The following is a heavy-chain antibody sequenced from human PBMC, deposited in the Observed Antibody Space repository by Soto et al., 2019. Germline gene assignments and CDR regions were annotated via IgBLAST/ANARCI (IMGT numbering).Heavy chain of an antibody. Sequence: ASVKVSCKVSGYTLTELSMHWVRQAPGKGLEWMGGFDPEDGETIYAQKFQGRVTMTEDTSTDTAYMELSSLRSEDTAVYYCAITNSITIFEVSASNWFDPWGQGTLVTVSS. CDR1: GYTLTELS. V-gene: IGHV1-24*01. J-gene: IGHJ5*02. CDR3: AITNSITIFEVSASNWFDP. D-gene: IGHD3-3*01. CDR2: FDPEDGET.